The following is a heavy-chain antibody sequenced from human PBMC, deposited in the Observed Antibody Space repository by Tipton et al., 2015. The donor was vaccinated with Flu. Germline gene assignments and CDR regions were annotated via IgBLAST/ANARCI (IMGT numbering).Heavy chain of an antibody. J-gene: IGHJ4*02. CDR3: SRVTSEPILWWYFDY. V-gene: IGHV4-38-2*02. D-gene: IGHD2-21*01. CDR2: IYHSGST. Sequence: TLSLTCTVSGYSISSGYYWGWFRQPPGKGLEWIGSIYHSGSTYYNPSLKSRVTISVDTSKNQFSLKLSSVTAADTAVYYCSRVTSEPILWWYFDYWGQGTRATVSS. CDR1: GYSISSGYY.